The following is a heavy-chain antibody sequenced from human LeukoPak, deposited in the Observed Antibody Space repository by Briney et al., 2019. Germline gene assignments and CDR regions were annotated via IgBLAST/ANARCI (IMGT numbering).Heavy chain of an antibody. CDR2: ITTKANSYAT. D-gene: IGHD6-19*01. J-gene: IGHJ4*02. Sequence: GGSLRLSCAASGFTFSGSDVHWVRQASGKGLEWVGRITTKANSYATASAASLKGGFTISRDDSRNTAYLQMNSLRTEDTAVYYCTTYISGHYWGQGTLVTVSS. CDR1: GFTFSGSD. CDR3: TTYISGHY. V-gene: IGHV3-73*01.